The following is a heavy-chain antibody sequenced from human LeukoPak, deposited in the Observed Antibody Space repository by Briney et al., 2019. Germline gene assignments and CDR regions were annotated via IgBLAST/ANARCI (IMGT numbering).Heavy chain of an antibody. CDR2: INPRGGST. V-gene: IGHV1-46*01. J-gene: IGHJ4*02. CDR3: ARGGGPGNYPFDF. Sequence: SVKKRSNASAYSITTVYIPGVPQSPTQRLESVGIINPRGGSTTYAQTFQGRVAMTRDTSTSTVYMERSSLKSDDTAVYYCARGGGPGNYPFDFWGQGTLVTVSS. D-gene: IGHD1-7*01. CDR1: AYSITTVY.